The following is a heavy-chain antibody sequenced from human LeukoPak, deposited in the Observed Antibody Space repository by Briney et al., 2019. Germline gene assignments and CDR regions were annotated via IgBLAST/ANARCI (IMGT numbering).Heavy chain of an antibody. J-gene: IGHJ4*02. Sequence: ASVKVSCKASGYTFTGYYMHWVRQAPGQGLEWMGWINPNSGGTNYAQKFQGRVTMTRDTSISTAYMELSRLRSDDTAVYYCARDVEVRYYDSSGYYSLDYWGQGTLVTVSS. D-gene: IGHD3-22*01. V-gene: IGHV1-2*02. CDR2: INPNSGGT. CDR1: GYTFTGYY. CDR3: ARDVEVRYYDSSGYYSLDY.